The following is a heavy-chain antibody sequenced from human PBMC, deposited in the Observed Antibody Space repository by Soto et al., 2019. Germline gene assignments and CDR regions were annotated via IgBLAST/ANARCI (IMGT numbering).Heavy chain of an antibody. CDR3: ARQSRRSCSSSAPGGY. V-gene: IGHV3-33*01. D-gene: IGHD6-6*01. J-gene: IGHJ4*02. Sequence: QVQLVESGGGVVQPGRSLRLSCAASGFTFSSYGMHWVRQAPGKGLEWVAVIWYDGSNKYYADSVKGRFTISRVNSKNTLYLQMNSLRAEDTAVYYCARQSRRSCSSSAPGGYWGQGTLVTVSS. CDR1: GFTFSSYG. CDR2: IWYDGSNK.